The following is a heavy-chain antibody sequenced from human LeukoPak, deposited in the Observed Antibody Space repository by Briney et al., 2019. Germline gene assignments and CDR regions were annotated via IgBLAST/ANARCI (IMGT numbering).Heavy chain of an antibody. CDR1: GGSISSGDYY. CDR3: ARIAVAGVDP. Sequence: PSETLSLTCTVSGGSISSGDYYWSWLRQPPGKGLEGIGYIYYSGSTYYNPSLKSRVTISVDTSKTQFSLKLSSVTAADTAVYYCARIAVAGVDPWGQGTLVTVSS. D-gene: IGHD6-19*01. J-gene: IGHJ5*02. V-gene: IGHV4-30-4*08. CDR2: IYYSGST.